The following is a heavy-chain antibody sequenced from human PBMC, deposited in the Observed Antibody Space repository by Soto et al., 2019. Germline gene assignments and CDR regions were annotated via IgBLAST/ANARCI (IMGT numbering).Heavy chain of an antibody. V-gene: IGHV4-34*01. D-gene: IGHD3-22*01. J-gene: IGHJ3*02. Sequence: SETLSLTCAVYGGSFSGYYWTWIRQPPGTGLEWIGEINHSGSTNYNPSLESRVTISVDTSKNQFSLKLSSVTAADTAVYYCARQTDSYYTFDAFDIWGQGTMVTVSS. CDR1: GGSFSGYY. CDR2: INHSGST. CDR3: ARQTDSYYTFDAFDI.